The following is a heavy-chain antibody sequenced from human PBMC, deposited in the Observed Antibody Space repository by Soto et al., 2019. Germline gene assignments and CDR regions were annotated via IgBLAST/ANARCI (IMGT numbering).Heavy chain of an antibody. D-gene: IGHD2-8*01. V-gene: IGHV4-4*07. CDR2: ISARGRT. Sequence: QVQLQESGPGLVKPSETLSLTCTVSGDSISNFYWSWIRQPTGKGLESLGRISARGRTNYNTSLQRRVAMSLDTSKNQFSLRMTSLSAADTAVYFCAIGMGRYFDLWGRGTLVTVFS. J-gene: IGHJ2*01. CDR1: GDSISNFY. CDR3: AIGMGRYFDL.